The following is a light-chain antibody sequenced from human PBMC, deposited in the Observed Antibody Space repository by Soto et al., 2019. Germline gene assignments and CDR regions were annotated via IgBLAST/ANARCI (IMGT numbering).Light chain of an antibody. CDR1: ISNLGSNF. CDR2: RNN. V-gene: IGLV1-47*01. J-gene: IGLJ3*02. CDR3: AAWDDSLSAVV. Sequence: QSVLTQPPSASGTPGQRVTISCSGSISNLGSNFIFWYQQLPGAAPKLLISRNNERPSGVPDRFSGSKSGTSASLAIDGLRSEDETEYHSAAWDDSLSAVVFGGGTKLTVL.